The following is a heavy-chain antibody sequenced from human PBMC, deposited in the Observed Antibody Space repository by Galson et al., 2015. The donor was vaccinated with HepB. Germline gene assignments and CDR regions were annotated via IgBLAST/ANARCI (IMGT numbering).Heavy chain of an antibody. CDR3: AHRQRSSWYPFRWDWFDP. J-gene: IGHJ5*02. CDR1: GFSLSTSGVG. V-gene: IGHV2-5*02. CDR2: IYWDDDK. D-gene: IGHD6-13*01. Sequence: PALVKPTQTLTLTCTFSGFSLSTSGVGVGWIRQPPGKALEWLALIYWDDDKRYSPSLKSRLTITKDTSKNQVVLTMTNMDPVDTATYYCAHRQRSSWYPFRWDWFDPWGQGTLVTVSS.